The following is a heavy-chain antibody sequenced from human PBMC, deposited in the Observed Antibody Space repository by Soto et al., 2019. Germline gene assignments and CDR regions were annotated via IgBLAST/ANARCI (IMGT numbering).Heavy chain of an antibody. CDR3: ARGYAFDI. CDR2: TYYRSKWSN. J-gene: IGHJ3*02. CDR1: GDSVSSNSAA. V-gene: IGHV6-1*01. Sequence: QTLSLTCAISGDSVSSNSAAWNWLRQSPSRGLEWLGRTYYRSKWSNDYALSVKGRITINPDTSKNQFSLQLNSLTPEDTAVYYCARGYAFDIWGQGTMVTVSS.